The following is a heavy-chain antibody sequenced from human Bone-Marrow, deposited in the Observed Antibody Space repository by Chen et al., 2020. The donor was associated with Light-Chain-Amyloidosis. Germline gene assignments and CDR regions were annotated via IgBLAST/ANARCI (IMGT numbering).Heavy chain of an antibody. CDR1: GCTFPNYW. CDR3: ARRRDGYNFDS. CDR2: IYPDDSGA. V-gene: IGHV5-51*01. Sequence: EVQREQSGPEVKKPGESLKISCKGAGCTFPNYWIGWVRQMPGKGLEWMGVIYPDDSGARDGPSFEGQFTISADKSITTAVLQWTSLKASDIAMDYCARRRDGYNFDSWGQGPLVTVSS. D-gene: IGHD5-12*01. J-gene: IGHJ4*02.